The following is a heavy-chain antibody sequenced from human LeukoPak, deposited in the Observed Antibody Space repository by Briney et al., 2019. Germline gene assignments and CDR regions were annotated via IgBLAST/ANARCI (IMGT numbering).Heavy chain of an antibody. CDR2: IYYSGGT. J-gene: IGHJ4*02. Sequence: SETLSLTCIVSGGSISSSRYYWGWIRQPPGKGLEWIGSIYYSGGTYSNPSLQSRVTISVDTPKNQFSLRLSSVTAADTAVYYCATSPPKYCTNGVCYFDYWGQGTLVTVSS. CDR3: ATSPPKYCTNGVCYFDY. CDR1: GGSISSSRYY. D-gene: IGHD2-8*01. V-gene: IGHV4-39*07.